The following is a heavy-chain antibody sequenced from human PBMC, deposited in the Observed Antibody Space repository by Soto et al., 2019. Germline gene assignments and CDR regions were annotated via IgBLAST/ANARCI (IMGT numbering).Heavy chain of an antibody. CDR3: AHSEAHDPSPLD. J-gene: IGHJ4*02. CDR2: IYWDDDK. CDR1: GFSLSTSGVG. V-gene: IGHV2-5*02. D-gene: IGHD3-16*01. Sequence: QITLKESGPTLVKPTQTLTLTCTFSGFSLSTSGVGVGWIRQPPGKALEWLALIYWDDDKRYSPSLKSRLTLTKDTSKNQVVLTMTNMHPVDTATYYCAHSEAHDPSPLDWGQGTLVTVSS.